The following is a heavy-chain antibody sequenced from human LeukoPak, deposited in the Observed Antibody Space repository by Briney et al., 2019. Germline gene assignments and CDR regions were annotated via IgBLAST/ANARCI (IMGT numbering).Heavy chain of an antibody. V-gene: IGHV4-30-4*02. Sequence: SETLSLTCTVSGGSISSGDYYLSWIRQPPGKGLEWIGYIYYSGSTYYNPSLKSRVTILVDTSKNQFSLKLTSVTAADTAVYYCARRRGGQFDWLLYVGEAFDIWGQGTMVTVSS. D-gene: IGHD3-9*01. CDR3: ARRRGGQFDWLLYVGEAFDI. J-gene: IGHJ3*02. CDR1: GGSISSGDYY. CDR2: IYYSGST.